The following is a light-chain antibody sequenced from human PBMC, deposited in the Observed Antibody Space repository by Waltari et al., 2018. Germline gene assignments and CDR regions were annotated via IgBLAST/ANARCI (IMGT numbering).Light chain of an antibody. CDR2: GAS. J-gene: IGKJ2*01. V-gene: IGKV3-15*01. CDR1: QNIRSN. Sequence: EIVMTQSPATLSVSPGERATLSCRASQNIRSNLAWYRQKPGQAPRLLIYGASFRATGIPARISGSGSGTEFTLTISSLQSEDFAVYFCQQYDNWPPITLGQGTKLEIK. CDR3: QQYDNWPPIT.